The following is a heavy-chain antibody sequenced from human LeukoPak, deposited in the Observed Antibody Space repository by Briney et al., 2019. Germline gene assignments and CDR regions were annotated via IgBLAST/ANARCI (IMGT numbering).Heavy chain of an antibody. Sequence: GSLRLSCAASGFTFSTYGMHWVRQAPGKGLEWVTFIRYDGGNKYYADSVKGRFAISRDNSKNTLYLQMNSLRADDTAVYFCARDLGYGGHEFAYWGQGTLVTVSS. CDR1: GFTFSTYG. CDR2: IRYDGGNK. V-gene: IGHV3-30*02. D-gene: IGHD5-12*01. CDR3: ARDLGYGGHEFAY. J-gene: IGHJ4*02.